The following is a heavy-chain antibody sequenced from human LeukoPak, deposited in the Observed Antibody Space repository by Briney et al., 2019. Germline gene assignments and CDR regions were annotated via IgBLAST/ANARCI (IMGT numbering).Heavy chain of an antibody. D-gene: IGHD5-24*01. Sequence: SETLSLTCTVSGDSINSLDLWSWVRQHPGKGPEWIGYIYYSGSTYYNPSLKSRVTISVDTSKNQFSLKLSSVTAADTAVYYCARDPSGDGYNAPLGAFDIWGQGTMDTVSS. V-gene: IGHV4-31*03. CDR2: IYYSGST. J-gene: IGHJ3*02. CDR1: GDSINSLDL. CDR3: ARDPSGDGYNAPLGAFDI.